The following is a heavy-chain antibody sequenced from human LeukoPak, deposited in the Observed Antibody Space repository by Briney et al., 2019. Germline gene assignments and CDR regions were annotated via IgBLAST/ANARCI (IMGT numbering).Heavy chain of an antibody. J-gene: IGHJ4*02. CDR2: INPSGGST. CDR1: GYTFTSYY. V-gene: IGHV1-46*01. CDR3: ARDQPFYYDILTGEFDY. Sequence: GASVKVSCKASGYTFTSYYMHWVRQAPGQGLEWMGIINPSGGSTSYAQKFQGRVTMTRDTSTSTAYMELRSLRSDDTAVYYCARDQPFYYDILTGEFDYWGQGTLVTVSS. D-gene: IGHD3-9*01.